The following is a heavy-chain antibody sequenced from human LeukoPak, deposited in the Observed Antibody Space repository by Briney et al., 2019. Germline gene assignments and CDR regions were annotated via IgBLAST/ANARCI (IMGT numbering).Heavy chain of an antibody. V-gene: IGHV3-48*03. J-gene: IGHJ4*02. Sequence: GGSLRLSCEASGLTFSSYEMNWVRQAPGKGLEWVSHINTGGSTIYYADSVKGRFTISRDNAKNSLYLQMNSLRAEDTAVYYCAREVEMAHVDYWGQGTLDTVSS. D-gene: IGHD5-24*01. CDR1: GLTFSSYE. CDR2: INTGGSTI. CDR3: AREVEMAHVDY.